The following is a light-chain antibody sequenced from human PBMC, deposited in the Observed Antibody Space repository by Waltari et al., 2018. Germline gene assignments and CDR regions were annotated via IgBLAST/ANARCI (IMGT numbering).Light chain of an antibody. CDR1: QAISSW. Sequence: EIQMTQSPSSVSASVGDRVTITCRASQAISSWLAWYQQKPGNSPNLLIYHASNLQSGVPSRFSGCGSGTDFTLTISSLRPEDSATYYCQQGSAFPPTFGQGTKVEIK. V-gene: IGKV1-12*01. CDR2: HAS. J-gene: IGKJ1*01. CDR3: QQGSAFPPT.